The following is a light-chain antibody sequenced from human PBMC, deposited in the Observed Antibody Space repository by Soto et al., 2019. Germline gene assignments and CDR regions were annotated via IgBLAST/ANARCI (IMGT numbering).Light chain of an antibody. J-gene: IGKJ5*01. CDR2: DAS. Sequence: ESVLTQSPGTLPLSPGDRATLSCRASQSVSSYLAWYQQKPGQAPRLLIYDASNRATGIPARFSGSGSGTDFTPTISSLEPEDLAVYYGQPRINWPITVGQGTRLEIK. V-gene: IGKV3-11*01. CDR3: QPRINWPIT. CDR1: QSVSSY.